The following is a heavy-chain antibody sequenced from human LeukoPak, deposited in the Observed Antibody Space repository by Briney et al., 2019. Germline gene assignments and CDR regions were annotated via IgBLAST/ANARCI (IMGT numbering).Heavy chain of an antibody. D-gene: IGHD1-1*01. CDR3: ASWRTGFSFDY. V-gene: IGHV4-34*01. CDR2: INHVGST. Sequence: SETLSLTCAVYGGSFSGYYWSWIRQSPGKGLEWIGEINHVGSTNYNPSLKSRVTISVDTSKNQFSLKLSSVTAADTAVYYCASWRTGFSFDYWGQGTLVTVSS. J-gene: IGHJ4*02. CDR1: GGSFSGYY.